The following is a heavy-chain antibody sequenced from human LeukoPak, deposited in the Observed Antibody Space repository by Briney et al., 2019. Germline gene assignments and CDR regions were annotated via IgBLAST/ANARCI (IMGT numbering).Heavy chain of an antibody. D-gene: IGHD3-10*01. CDR3: ARGLWFGELYWFDP. CDR1: GGSISSYY. Sequence: SETLSLTCTVSGGSISSYYWSWIRQPPGKGLEWIGYIYYSGSTNYNPSLKSRVTISVDTSKNQFSLKLSSVPAADTAVYYCARGLWFGELYWFDPWGQGTLVTVSS. CDR2: IYYSGST. J-gene: IGHJ5*02. V-gene: IGHV4-59*08.